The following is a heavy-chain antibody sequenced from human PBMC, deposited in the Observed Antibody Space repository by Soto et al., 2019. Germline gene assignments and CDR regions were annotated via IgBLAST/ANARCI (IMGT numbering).Heavy chain of an antibody. CDR1: GFTFSSYW. V-gene: IGHV3-7*01. J-gene: IGHJ6*02. CDR2: IKQDGSEE. Sequence: EVQLVESGGGLVQPGGSLRLSCVDSGFTFSSYWMSWVRQAPVKGLEWVGNIKQDGSEENYVDSVKGRFNISRDNAKNSMDLQMNSLRAGDTAVYDFARIVSSGRRWDVWGQGTTVVVSS. CDR3: ARIVSSGRRWDV. D-gene: IGHD1-26*01.